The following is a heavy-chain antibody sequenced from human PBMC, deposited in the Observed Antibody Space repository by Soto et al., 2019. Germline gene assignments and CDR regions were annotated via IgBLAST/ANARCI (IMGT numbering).Heavy chain of an antibody. CDR2: INAGNGNT. CDR3: ATEYRTTVTPALDY. D-gene: IGHD4-17*01. Sequence: ASVKVSCKASGYTFTSYAMHWVRQAPGQRLEWMGWINAGNGNTKYSQKFQGRVTITRDTSAGTAYMELSSLRSEDTAVYYCATEYRTTVTPALDYWGQGTLVTVSS. CDR1: GYTFTSYA. V-gene: IGHV1-3*01. J-gene: IGHJ4*02.